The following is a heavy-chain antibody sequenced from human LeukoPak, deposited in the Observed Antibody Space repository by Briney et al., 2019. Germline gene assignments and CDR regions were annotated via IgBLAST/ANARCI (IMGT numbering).Heavy chain of an antibody. D-gene: IGHD1-26*01. J-gene: IGHJ3*02. CDR2: IYYSGST. CDR1: GGSISSSSYY. CDR3: ARDNQWGSGSYTDAFDI. V-gene: IGHV4-39*07. Sequence: SENLSLTCTVSGGSISSSSYYWGWIRQPPGKGLEWIGGIYYSGSTYYNPSLKSRVTISVDTSKNQFSLKLSSVTAADTAVYYCARDNQWGSGSYTDAFDIWGQGTMVTVSS.